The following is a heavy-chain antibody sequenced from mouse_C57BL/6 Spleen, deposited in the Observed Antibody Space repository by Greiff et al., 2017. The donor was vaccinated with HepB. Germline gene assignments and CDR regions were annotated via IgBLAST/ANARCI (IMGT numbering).Heavy chain of an antibody. D-gene: IGHD1-1*01. CDR3: TRYGSSFYYFDY. Sequence: EVQLQQSGAELVRPGASVKLSCTASGFNIKDYYMHWVKQRPEQGLEWIGRIDPEDGDTEYAPKFQGKATMTADTSSNTAYLQLSRLTSEDTAVYYCTRYGSSFYYFDYWGQGTTLTVSS. V-gene: IGHV14-1*01. J-gene: IGHJ2*01. CDR1: GFNIKDYY. CDR2: IDPEDGDT.